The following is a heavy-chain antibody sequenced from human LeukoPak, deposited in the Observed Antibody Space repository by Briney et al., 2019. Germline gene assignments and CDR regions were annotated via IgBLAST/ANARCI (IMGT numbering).Heavy chain of an antibody. J-gene: IGHJ5*02. D-gene: IGHD2-15*01. V-gene: IGHV4-61*02. CDR2: IYTSGST. Sequence: SQTLSLTCTVSGGSISSGSYYWGWIRQPAGTGLEWIGRIYTSGSTNYNPSLKSRVTISVDTSKNQFSLKLSSVTAADTAVYYCARVVAALLDNWFDPWGQGTLVTVPS. CDR1: GGSISSGSYY. CDR3: ARVVAALLDNWFDP.